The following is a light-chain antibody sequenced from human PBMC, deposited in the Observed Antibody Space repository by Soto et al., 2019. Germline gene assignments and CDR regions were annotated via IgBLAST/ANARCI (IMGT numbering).Light chain of an antibody. CDR3: QQYNNWPFT. J-gene: IGKJ3*01. CDR2: GAS. Sequence: EIVMTQSPATLSVSTGERATLSCRARQSISSNLAWYQQKPGQAPRLLIYGASTRATGIPATFSGSGSGTEFTLTISSLQSEDFAVYYCQQYNNWPFTFGPGNKVDIK. V-gene: IGKV3-15*01. CDR1: QSISSN.